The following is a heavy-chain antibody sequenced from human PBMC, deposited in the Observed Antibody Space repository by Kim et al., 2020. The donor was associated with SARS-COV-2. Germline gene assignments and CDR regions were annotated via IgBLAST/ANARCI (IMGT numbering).Heavy chain of an antibody. CDR1: GYTFTSYG. J-gene: IGHJ4*02. V-gene: IGHV1-18*01. Sequence: ASVKVSCKASGYTFTSYGISWVRQAPGQGLEWMGWISAYNGNTNYAQKLQGRVTMTTDTSTSTAYMELRSLRSDDTAVYYCARDRKGRWELKQGNDYWGQRTLVTVSS. D-gene: IGHD1-26*01. CDR3: ARDRKGRWELKQGNDY. CDR2: ISAYNGNT.